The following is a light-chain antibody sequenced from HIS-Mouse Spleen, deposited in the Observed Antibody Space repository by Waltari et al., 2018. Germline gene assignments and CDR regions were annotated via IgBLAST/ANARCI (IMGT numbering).Light chain of an antibody. CDR1: SSDVGSYNR. J-gene: IGLJ2*01. V-gene: IGLV2-18*02. CDR2: EVS. CDR3: CSYAGSYTLV. Sequence: QSALTQPPSVSGSPGQSVTISCTGTSSDVGSYNRVSWYQQPPGTAPKLMIYEVSNRPSGVPDRFAGSKSGNTASLTISGLQDEDEADYYCCSYAGSYTLVFGGGTKLTVL.